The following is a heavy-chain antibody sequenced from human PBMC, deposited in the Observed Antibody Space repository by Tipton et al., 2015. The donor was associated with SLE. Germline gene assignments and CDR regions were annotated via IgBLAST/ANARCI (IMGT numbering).Heavy chain of an antibody. D-gene: IGHD1-7*01. CDR2: ISSGSDYE. CDR1: GFTFSSYS. CDR3: ARELELGRNIPYYMDV. J-gene: IGHJ6*03. Sequence: GSLRLSCAASGFTFSSYSMNWVRQAPGKGLEWVSSISSGSDYEEYADSVEGRFTISRDNAKNSLYLQMNSLRAEDTAVYYCARELELGRNIPYYMDVWGKGTTVTVSS. V-gene: IGHV3-21*01.